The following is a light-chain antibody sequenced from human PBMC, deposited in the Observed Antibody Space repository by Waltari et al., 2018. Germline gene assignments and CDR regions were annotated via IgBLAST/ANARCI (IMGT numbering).Light chain of an antibody. V-gene: IGKV4-1*01. CDR1: QSVLYSYNNKNY. CDR2: WAS. Sequence: EIVMTQSPDSLAVSLGERATINCKSSQSVLYSYNNKNYLAWYQQKPGQPPKLLIYWASTRESGVPDRFTGSGSGTDFTLTISSLQAEDVAVYYCQQYYSDLLITFGQGTRLEIK. J-gene: IGKJ5*01. CDR3: QQYYSDLLIT.